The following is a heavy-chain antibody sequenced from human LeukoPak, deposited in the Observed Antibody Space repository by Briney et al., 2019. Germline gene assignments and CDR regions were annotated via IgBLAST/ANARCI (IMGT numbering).Heavy chain of an antibody. Sequence: SETLSPTCAVSGGSISSGGYSWGWIRQPPGKGLEWIGYIYHSASTYYNPSLKSRVTISVDRSKNQFSLKLSSVTAADTAVYYCALSQTPFTPLDYWGQGTLVTVSS. V-gene: IGHV4-30-2*01. CDR3: ALSQTPFTPLDY. D-gene: IGHD3-3*02. CDR2: IYHSAST. J-gene: IGHJ4*02. CDR1: GGSISSGGYS.